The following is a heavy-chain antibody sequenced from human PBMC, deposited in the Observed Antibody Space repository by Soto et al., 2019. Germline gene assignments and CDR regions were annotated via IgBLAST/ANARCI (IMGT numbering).Heavy chain of an antibody. CDR2: IIPFSGTT. CDR3: ARSLGAYCGGDCYSGMDV. J-gene: IGHJ6*02. V-gene: IGHV1-69*06. CDR1: GATFTSYG. D-gene: IGHD2-21*02. Sequence: SVKVACKASGATFTSYGISWVRQAPGQGLAWMGGIIPFSGTTNYAQKYLGRVTITADKSTSTAYMELRSLRSEDTAVYYCARSLGAYCGGDCYSGMDVWGQRTTVTVSS.